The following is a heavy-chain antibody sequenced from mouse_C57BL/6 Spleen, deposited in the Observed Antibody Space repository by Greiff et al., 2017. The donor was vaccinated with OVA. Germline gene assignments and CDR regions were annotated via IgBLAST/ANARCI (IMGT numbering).Heavy chain of an antibody. D-gene: IGHD6-1*01. CDR3: APLYYYAMDY. CDR1: GYTFTSYW. V-gene: IGHV1-52*01. J-gene: IGHJ4*01. Sequence: QVQLQQSGAELVRPGSSVKLSCKASGYTFTSYWMHWVKQRPIQGLEWIGNIDPSDSETHYNQKFKDKATLTVDKSSSTAYMQLSSLTSEDSAVYYCAPLYYYAMDYWGQGTSVTVSS. CDR2: IDPSDSET.